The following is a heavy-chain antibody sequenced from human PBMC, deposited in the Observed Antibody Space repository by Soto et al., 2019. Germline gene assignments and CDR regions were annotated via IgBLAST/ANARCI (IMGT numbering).Heavy chain of an antibody. CDR1: GFPFTSSA. CDR2: IVVGSGNT. V-gene: IGHV1-58*01. Sequence: SVKVCCKASGFPFTSSALQWVRQARGQRLEWIGWIVVGSGNTNYAQKFQERVTITRDMSTSTAYMELSSLRSEDTAVYYCAAASDSNILGPYYGMDVWGQGTTVTVSS. CDR3: AAASDSNILGPYYGMDV. D-gene: IGHD4-4*01. J-gene: IGHJ6*02.